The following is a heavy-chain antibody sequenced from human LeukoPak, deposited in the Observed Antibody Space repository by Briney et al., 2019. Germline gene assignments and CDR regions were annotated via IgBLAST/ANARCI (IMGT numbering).Heavy chain of an antibody. V-gene: IGHV3-11*01. CDR3: ARSIGLTGGGVDV. CDR1: GFTFSDYN. Sequence: GGSLRLSCAASGFTFSDYNMNWVRQAPGKGLEWVSYITNGGSTIHHADAVKGRFTISRDNAKKTLYLQMNSLRAEDTAVYYCARSIGLTGGGVDVWGQGTTVTVSS. J-gene: IGHJ6*02. D-gene: IGHD3-9*01. CDR2: ITNGGSTI.